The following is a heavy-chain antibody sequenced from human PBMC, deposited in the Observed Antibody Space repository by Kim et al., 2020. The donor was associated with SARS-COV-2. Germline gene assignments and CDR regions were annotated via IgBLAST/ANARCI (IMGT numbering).Heavy chain of an antibody. Sequence: SQTLSLTCAISGDSVSSNSAAWNWIRQSPSRGLEWLGRTYYRSKWYNDYAVSVKSRITINPDTSKNQFSLQLNSVTPEDTAVYYCARASVLLWSEGYYYYYGMDVWGQGTTVTVSS. D-gene: IGHD3-10*01. CDR3: ARASVLLWSEGYYYYYGMDV. J-gene: IGHJ6*02. CDR1: GDSVSSNSAA. CDR2: TYYRSKWYN. V-gene: IGHV6-1*01.